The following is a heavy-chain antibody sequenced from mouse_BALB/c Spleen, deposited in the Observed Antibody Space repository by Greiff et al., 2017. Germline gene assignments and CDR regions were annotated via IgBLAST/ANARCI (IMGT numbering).Heavy chain of an antibody. Sequence: EVQVVESGPGLVKPSQSLSLTCSVTGYSITSGYYWNWIRQFPGNKLEWMGYISYDGSNNYNPSLKNRISITRDTSKNQFFLKLNSVTTEDTATYYCATLITTVVAENYFDYWGQGTTLTVSS. CDR1: GYSITSGYY. D-gene: IGHD1-1*01. V-gene: IGHV3-6*02. J-gene: IGHJ2*01. CDR3: ATLITTVVAENYFDY. CDR2: ISYDGSN.